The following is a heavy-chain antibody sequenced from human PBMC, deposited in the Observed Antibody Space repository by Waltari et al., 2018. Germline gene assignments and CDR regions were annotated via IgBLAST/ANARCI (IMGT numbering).Heavy chain of an antibody. Sequence: QLQESGXGLXXPSQXLSLTCXVSGDSLSSXYWNWIRQPAGKGLEWIGRVYSRGTTNXNPSLKSRVTXSVDTSKNHFSLNLTSVXAADTGVYXCARGXSLWGSLNWFDXWGPGTLVTVSS. CDR3: ARGXSLWGSLNWFDX. J-gene: IGHJ5*01. CDR2: VYSRGTT. CDR1: GDSLSSXY. V-gene: IGHV4-4*07. D-gene: IGHD3-16*01.